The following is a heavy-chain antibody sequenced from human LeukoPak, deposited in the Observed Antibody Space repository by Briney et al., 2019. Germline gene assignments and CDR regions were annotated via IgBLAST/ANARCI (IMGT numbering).Heavy chain of an antibody. CDR1: GGSISSYY. Sequence: MSSETLSLTCTVSGGSISSYYWSWIRQPPGKGLEWIGEINHSGSTNYNPSLKSRVTISVDTSKNQFSLKLSSVTAADTAVYYCARHYYGSGSFFFVSPWFDPWGQGTLVTVSS. V-gene: IGHV4-34*01. D-gene: IGHD3-10*01. J-gene: IGHJ5*02. CDR3: ARHYYGSGSFFFVSPWFDP. CDR2: INHSGST.